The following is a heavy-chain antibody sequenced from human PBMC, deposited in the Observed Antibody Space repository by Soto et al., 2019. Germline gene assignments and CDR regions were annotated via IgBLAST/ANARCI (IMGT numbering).Heavy chain of an antibody. D-gene: IGHD3-22*01. V-gene: IGHV3-23*01. J-gene: IGHJ3*02. CDR3: AKELRGYYYDSSGYFHDAFDI. Sequence: PGGSLRLSCAASGFTFSSYAMSWVRQAPGKGLEWVSAISGSGGSTYYADSVEGRFTISRDNSKNTLYLQMNSLRAEDTAVYYCAKELRGYYYDSSGYFHDAFDIWGQGTMVTVSS. CDR2: ISGSGGST. CDR1: GFTFSSYA.